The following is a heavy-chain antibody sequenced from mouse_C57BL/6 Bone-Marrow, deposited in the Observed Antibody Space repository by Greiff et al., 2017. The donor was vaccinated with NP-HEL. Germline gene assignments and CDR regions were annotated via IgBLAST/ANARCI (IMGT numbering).Heavy chain of an antibody. CDR1: GYSFTDYN. D-gene: IGHD1-1*02. J-gene: IGHJ1*03. Sequence: VQLQQSGPELVKPGASVKISCKASGYSFTDYNMNWVKQSNGQSLEWIGVINPNYGTTSYNQKFKGKATLTVDKSSSTAYMQLNSLTSEDSAVYGYGRITDPWYGSFDVWGTGTTVTVSS. V-gene: IGHV1-39*01. CDR3: GRITDPWYGSFDV. CDR2: INPNYGTT.